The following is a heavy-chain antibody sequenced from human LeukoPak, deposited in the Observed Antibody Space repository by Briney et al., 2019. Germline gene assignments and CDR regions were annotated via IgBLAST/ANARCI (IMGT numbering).Heavy chain of an antibody. J-gene: IGHJ6*03. Sequence: SETLSLTCTVSGVSISSYYWSWIRQPAGKGLEWIGRIYTSVSTNYNPSLKSRVTMSVDTSKNQFSLKLSSVTAADTAVYYCAKRRGLELLYYYYMDVWGKGTTVTVSS. D-gene: IGHD1-7*01. CDR3: AKRRGLELLYYYYMDV. CDR2: IYTSVST. CDR1: GVSISSYY. V-gene: IGHV4-4*07.